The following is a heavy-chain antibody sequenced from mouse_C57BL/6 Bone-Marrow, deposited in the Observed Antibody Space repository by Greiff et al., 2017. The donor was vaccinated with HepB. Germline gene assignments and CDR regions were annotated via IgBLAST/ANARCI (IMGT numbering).Heavy chain of an antibody. CDR2: ISNLAYSI. Sequence: EVKVEESGGGLVQPGGSLKLSCAASGFTFSDYGMAWVRQAPRKGPEWVAFISNLAYSIYYADTVTGRFTISRENAKNTLYLEMSSLRSEDTDMYYCARNLLLRYDGAMDYWGQGTSVTVSS. D-gene: IGHD1-1*01. CDR3: ARNLLLRYDGAMDY. J-gene: IGHJ4*01. CDR1: GFTFSDYG. V-gene: IGHV5-15*04.